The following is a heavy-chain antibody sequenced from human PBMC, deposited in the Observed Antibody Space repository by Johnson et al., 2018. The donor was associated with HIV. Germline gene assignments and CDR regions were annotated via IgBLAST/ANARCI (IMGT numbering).Heavy chain of an antibody. Sequence: QVQLVESGGGVVQPGGSLRLSCAASGFTFSSYAMNWVRQAPGKGLEWVALISYDGSNKYYADSVKGRFTISRDNAKNSLSLQMNSLRAEDTAVYYCATSGDKYSSNWGDAFDIWGQGTMVTVSS. CDR3: ATSGDKYSSNWGDAFDI. V-gene: IGHV3-30*04. D-gene: IGHD6-13*01. CDR1: GFTFSSYA. CDR2: ISYDGSNK. J-gene: IGHJ3*02.